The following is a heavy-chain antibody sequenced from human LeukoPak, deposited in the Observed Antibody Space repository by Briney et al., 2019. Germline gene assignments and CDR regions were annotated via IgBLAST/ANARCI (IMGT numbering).Heavy chain of an antibody. D-gene: IGHD3-22*01. Sequence: ASVKASCKASGYTFTSYYMHWVRQAPGQGLEGMGIINPSGGSTSYAQKFQGRVTMTRDMSTSTVYMELSSLRSEETAVYYCARGYDSSGYYYGLGKSIDYWGQGTLVTVSS. CDR2: INPSGGST. V-gene: IGHV1-46*01. CDR1: GYTFTSYY. J-gene: IGHJ4*02. CDR3: ARGYDSSGYYYGLGKSIDY.